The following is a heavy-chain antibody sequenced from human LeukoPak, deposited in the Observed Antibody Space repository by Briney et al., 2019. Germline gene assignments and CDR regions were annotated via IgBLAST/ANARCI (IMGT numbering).Heavy chain of an antibody. J-gene: IGHJ5*02. V-gene: IGHV4-4*07. CDR2: IYSGGST. D-gene: IGHD3-22*01. CDR3: ARPYYYDSRIDP. Sequence: SETLSLTCTVSGASLNSYYWSWIRQPAGKGLEWIGRIYSGGSTNYNPSLKSRVTMSVDTSKNQFSLKLSSVTAADTAVYYCARPYYYDSRIDPWGQGILVTVSS. CDR1: GASLNSYY.